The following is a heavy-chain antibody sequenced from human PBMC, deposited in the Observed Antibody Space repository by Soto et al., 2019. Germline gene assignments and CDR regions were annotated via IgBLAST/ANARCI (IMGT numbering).Heavy chain of an antibody. CDR2: ISSSSSYI. J-gene: IGHJ5*02. V-gene: IGHV3-21*01. CDR1: GFTFNSYS. CDR3: ARDLKSGAGFDP. Sequence: GGSLRLSCAASGFTFNSYSINWVRQAPGKGLEWVSSISSSSSYIYYADSVKGRFTISRDNAKNSLYLQMNSLRAEDTAVYYCARDLKSGAGFDPWGQGTLVTVSS.